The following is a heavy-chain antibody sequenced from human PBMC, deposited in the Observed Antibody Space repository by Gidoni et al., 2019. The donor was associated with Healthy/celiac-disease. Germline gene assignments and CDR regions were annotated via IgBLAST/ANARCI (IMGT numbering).Heavy chain of an antibody. CDR1: GGSIRSGDYY. D-gene: IGHD5-18*01. J-gene: IGHJ4*02. V-gene: IGHV4-30-4*01. Sequence: QVQLQESGPGLVKPSQTLSLTCTVSGGSIRSGDYYWSWIRQPPGKGLEWIGYIYYSGSTYYNPSLKSRVTISVDTSKNQFSLKLSSVTAADTAVYYCAREFIQLWSGGHFDYWGQGTLVTVSS. CDR3: AREFIQLWSGGHFDY. CDR2: IYYSGST.